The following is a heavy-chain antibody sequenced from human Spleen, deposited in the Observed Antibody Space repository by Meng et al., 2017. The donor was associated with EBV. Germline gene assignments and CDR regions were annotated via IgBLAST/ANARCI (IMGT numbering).Heavy chain of an antibody. Sequence: QVQLQQWGAGLLKSSETLSLTCSVSGGSISGYYWTWNRQPPGKGLEWIGEINHSGSTNYNPSLKSRVTISVDTSKNHFSLKLNSVTAADTAVYYCASALPGLPHDSWSQGALVTVSS. CDR3: ASALPGLPHDS. D-gene: IGHD2-15*01. CDR1: GGSISGYY. CDR2: INHSGST. J-gene: IGHJ4*02. V-gene: IGHV4-34*01.